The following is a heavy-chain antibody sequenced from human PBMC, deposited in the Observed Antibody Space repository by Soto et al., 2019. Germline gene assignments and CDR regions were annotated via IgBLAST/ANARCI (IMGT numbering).Heavy chain of an antibody. CDR1: GGSISSGDYY. J-gene: IGHJ5*02. CDR3: ARWWSGSRQGFDP. CDR2: IYYSGST. V-gene: IGHV4-31*03. Sequence: QVQLQESGPGLVKPSQTLSLTCTVSGGSISSGDYYWSWIRQHPGQGLEWIGYIYYSGSTYYNPSLKSRVTISVDTSKNQFSLKLSSVTAADTAVYYCARWWSGSRQGFDPWAQGTLVTVSS. D-gene: IGHD3-3*01.